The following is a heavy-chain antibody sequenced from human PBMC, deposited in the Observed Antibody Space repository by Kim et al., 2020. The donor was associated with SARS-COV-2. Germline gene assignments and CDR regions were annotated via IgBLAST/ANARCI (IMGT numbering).Heavy chain of an antibody. Sequence: PAFQGQVTISADKSISTAYLQWSSLKASDTAMYYCARPRSSGSHDDAFDIWGQGTMVTVSS. J-gene: IGHJ3*02. CDR3: ARPRSSGSHDDAFDI. V-gene: IGHV5-51*01. D-gene: IGHD6-19*01.